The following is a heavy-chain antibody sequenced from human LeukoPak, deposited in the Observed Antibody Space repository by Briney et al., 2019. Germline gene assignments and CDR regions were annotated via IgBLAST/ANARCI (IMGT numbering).Heavy chain of an antibody. CDR1: GFTFSSYA. Sequence: GGSLRLSCAASGFTFSSYAMSWVRQAPGKGLEWVSAISGSGGSTYYADSVKGRFTISRDNSKNTLYLQMNSLRAEDTAVHYCAKELYDYVWGSYSVPDYWGQGTLVTVSS. V-gene: IGHV3-23*01. CDR3: AKELYDYVWGSYSVPDY. D-gene: IGHD3-16*01. J-gene: IGHJ4*02. CDR2: ISGSGGST.